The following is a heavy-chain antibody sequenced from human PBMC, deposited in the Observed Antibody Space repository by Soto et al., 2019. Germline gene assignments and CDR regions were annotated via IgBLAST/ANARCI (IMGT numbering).Heavy chain of an antibody. CDR1: GGSISSGGYY. CDR2: IYYSGST. J-gene: IGHJ4*02. D-gene: IGHD5-18*01. V-gene: IGHV4-31*03. Sequence: QVQLQESGPGLVKPSQTLSLTCTVSGGSISSGGYYWSWIRQHPGKGLEWIGYIYYSGSTYYNPSLKSRCTISIDTSKNPFSLKLDSVTAADTAVYYCAREGRTGYNFGLAYWGQGTLVTVSS. CDR3: AREGRTGYNFGLAY.